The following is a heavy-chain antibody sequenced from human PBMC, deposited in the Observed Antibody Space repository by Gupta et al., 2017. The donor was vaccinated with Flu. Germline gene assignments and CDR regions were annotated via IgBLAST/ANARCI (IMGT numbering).Heavy chain of an antibody. CDR3: ARSQDHLLSWFDP. V-gene: IGHV4-31*02. CDR2: IHYDGKT. Sequence: SGGYYWSWIRQHPGKGLEWIGYIHYDGKTYYKQSLESRVSISVDTSKNQFSLKLSSVTAADTAVYYCARSQDHLLSWFDPWGQGTLVTVSP. CDR1: SGGYY. J-gene: IGHJ5*02. D-gene: IGHD2-21*01.